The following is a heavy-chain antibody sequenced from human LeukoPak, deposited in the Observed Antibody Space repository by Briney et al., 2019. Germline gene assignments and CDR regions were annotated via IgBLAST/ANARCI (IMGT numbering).Heavy chain of an antibody. D-gene: IGHD5-24*01. V-gene: IGHV4-4*02. J-gene: IGHJ4*02. CDR3: ARGPRWLQLWYFDY. CDR1: GGSISSSDW. Sequence: PSETLSLTCAVSGGSISSSDWWSWVRQPPGKGLEWIGEIYHSGSTNYNPSLKSRVTISVDTSKNQFSLKLSSVTAADTAVYYCARGPRWLQLWYFDYWGQGTLVTVSS. CDR2: IYHSGST.